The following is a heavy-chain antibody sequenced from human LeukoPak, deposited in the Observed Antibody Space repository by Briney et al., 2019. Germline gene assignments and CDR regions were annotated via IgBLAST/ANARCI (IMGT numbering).Heavy chain of an antibody. Sequence: GGSLRLSWAASGFTFSSYGMHWVRQAPSKGLEWVAFIQNDGSNKYYADSVKGRFTISRDNSKNTLYLQMNSLRAEDTAVYYCAKEEYYYDSSGYYYFDYWGQGTLVTVSS. CDR3: AKEEYYYDSSGYYYFDY. J-gene: IGHJ4*02. CDR2: IQNDGSNK. V-gene: IGHV3-30*02. CDR1: GFTFSSYG. D-gene: IGHD3-22*01.